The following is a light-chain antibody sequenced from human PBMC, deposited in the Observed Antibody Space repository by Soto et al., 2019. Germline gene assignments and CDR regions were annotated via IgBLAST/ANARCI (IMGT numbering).Light chain of an antibody. CDR1: QSVSSN. V-gene: IGKV3-15*01. Sequence: EIVLTQSQATLSVSPGERATLXWRASQSVSSNLAWYQQKPGQAPRLLIYGASTRATGIPARFSGSGSGTEFTLTISSLQSEDFAVYYCQQYNNWPRTFGQGTKVDIK. CDR3: QQYNNWPRT. CDR2: GAS. J-gene: IGKJ1*01.